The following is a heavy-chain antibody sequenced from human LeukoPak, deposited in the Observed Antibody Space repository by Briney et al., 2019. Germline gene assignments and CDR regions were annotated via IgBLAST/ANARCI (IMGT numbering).Heavy chain of an antibody. CDR2: ISWNSGSI. CDR1: GFTFDDYA. D-gene: IGHD3-10*01. V-gene: IGHV3-9*03. J-gene: IGHJ5*02. CDR3: AKSPGVNSAPFDP. Sequence: GRSLRLSCAASGFTFDDYAMHWVRQAPGKGPEWVSGISWNSGSIGYADSVKGRFTISRDNAKNSLYLQMNSLRAEDMALYYCAKSPGVNSAPFDPWGQGTLVTVSS.